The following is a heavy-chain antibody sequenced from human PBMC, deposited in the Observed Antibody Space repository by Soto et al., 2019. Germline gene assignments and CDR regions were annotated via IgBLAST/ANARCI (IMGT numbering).Heavy chain of an antibody. Sequence: QVQLVQSGAEVKKPGSSVKVSCKASGGTFSSYTISWVRQAPGQGLEWMGRIIPILGIANYAQKFQGRVTITADKSTSTAYMELRSLSSEDTAVYYCASTLGSSYPRSWGQGTLFTVSA. CDR2: IIPILGIA. CDR3: ASTLGSSYPRS. CDR1: GGTFSSYT. D-gene: IGHD6-13*01. J-gene: IGHJ5*02. V-gene: IGHV1-69*02.